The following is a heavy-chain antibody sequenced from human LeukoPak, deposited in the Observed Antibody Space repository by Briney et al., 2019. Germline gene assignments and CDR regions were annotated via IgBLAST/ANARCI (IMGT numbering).Heavy chain of an antibody. Sequence: ASVKVSCKTSGYTFTSYDINWVRQATGQGLEWMGWMNPNSGNTGYARKFQGRVTMTRNTSISTAYMELSSLRSDDTAVYYCAREAEQWLDYYYYYMDVWGKGTTVTVSS. CDR3: AREAEQWLDYYYYYMDV. D-gene: IGHD6-19*01. V-gene: IGHV1-8*01. CDR2: MNPNSGNT. J-gene: IGHJ6*03. CDR1: GYTFTSYD.